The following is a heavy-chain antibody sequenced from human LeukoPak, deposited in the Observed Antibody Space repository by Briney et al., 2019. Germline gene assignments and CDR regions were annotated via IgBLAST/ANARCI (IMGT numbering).Heavy chain of an antibody. CDR2: IYYSGST. J-gene: IGHJ3*02. V-gene: IGHV4-59*08. CDR1: GGSISSYY. D-gene: IGHD6-13*01. Sequence: PSETLSLTCTVSGGSISSYYWSWIRQPPGKGLEWIGYIYYSGSTNYNPSLKSRVTISVDTSKNQFSLKLSSVTAADTAVYYCARCIAAAGTDDAFDIWGQGTMVTVSS. CDR3: ARCIAAAGTDDAFDI.